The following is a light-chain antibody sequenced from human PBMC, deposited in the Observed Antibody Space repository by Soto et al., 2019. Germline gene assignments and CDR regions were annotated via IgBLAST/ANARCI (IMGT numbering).Light chain of an antibody. CDR2: LVS. J-gene: IGKJ5*01. CDR3: MQALQTPLT. Sequence: DVLMSQSPLSLPVTPGEPASISCRSSQSLLHSNVYNYVDWYLQKPGQSPQLLIYLVSNRASGVPDRFSGSGSGTDFTLKISRVEAEDVGLYYCMQALQTPLTFGQGRRLEI. CDR1: QSLLHSNVYNY. V-gene: IGKV2-28*01.